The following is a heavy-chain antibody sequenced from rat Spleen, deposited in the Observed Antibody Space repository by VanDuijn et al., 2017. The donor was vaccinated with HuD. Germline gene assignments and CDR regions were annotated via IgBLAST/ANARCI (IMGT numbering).Heavy chain of an antibody. Sequence: QVQLKESGPGLVQPSLTLSLTCTVSGFSLSSYGVIWLRQPPGKGLEWMGRIQNGGNTDYTSALKSRLSISRDTSKSQIFLEMNSLRSEDTTTYYCARLKGYDGTYYYPYYFDYWGQGVMVTVSS. CDR2: IQNGGNT. D-gene: IGHD1-12*02. V-gene: IGHV2-13*01. J-gene: IGHJ2*01. CDR3: ARLKGYDGTYYYPYYFDY. CDR1: GFSLSSYG.